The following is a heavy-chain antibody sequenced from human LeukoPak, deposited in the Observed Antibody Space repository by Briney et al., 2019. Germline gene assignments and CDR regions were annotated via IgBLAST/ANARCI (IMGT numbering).Heavy chain of an antibody. CDR2: ISWNSGSI. J-gene: IGHJ3*02. D-gene: IGHD3-9*01. V-gene: IGHV3-9*03. Sequence: PGRSLRLSCAASGFTFDDYAMHWVRQAPGKGLEWVSGISWNSGSIGYADSVKGRFTISRDNAKNSLYLQMNSLRAEDMALYYCAEDVLRYFDWLGGAFDIWGQGTMVTVSS. CDR3: AEDVLRYFDWLGGAFDI. CDR1: GFTFDDYA.